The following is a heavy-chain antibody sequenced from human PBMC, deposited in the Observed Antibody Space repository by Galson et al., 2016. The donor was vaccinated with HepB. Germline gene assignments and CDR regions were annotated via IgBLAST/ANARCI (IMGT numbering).Heavy chain of an antibody. CDR1: GGSITRGASY. CDR2: GSYTGTT. V-gene: IGHV4-39*01. CDR3: ATPSLETRYFDP. D-gene: IGHD1-26*01. Sequence: SETLSLTCSVSGGSITRGASYWAWIRQAPGKTLEWIGSGSYTGTTHYNPSPRSRVTISVYTSQEQVSLRLSSVTAADTAVYFCATPSLETRYFDPWGQGTLVTVSS. J-gene: IGHJ5*02.